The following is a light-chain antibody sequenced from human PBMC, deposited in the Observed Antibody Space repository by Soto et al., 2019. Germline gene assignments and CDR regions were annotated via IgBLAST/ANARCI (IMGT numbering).Light chain of an antibody. J-gene: IGKJ2*01. CDR2: DAS. Sequence: EIVLTQSPATLSLSPGERATLSCRASQNVSTSLAWYQQKPGQAPRLLIYDASNRATGIPVRFSGSGYGTDFTLTISSLEPEDFAVYYCQHRSNWPPFTFGQGTKVEIK. V-gene: IGKV3-11*01. CDR3: QHRSNWPPFT. CDR1: QNVSTS.